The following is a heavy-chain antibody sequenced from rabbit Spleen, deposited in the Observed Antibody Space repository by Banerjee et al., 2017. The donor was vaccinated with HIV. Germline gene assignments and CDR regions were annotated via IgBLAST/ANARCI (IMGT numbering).Heavy chain of an antibody. Sequence: QSLEESGGDLVKPGTSLTLACTASGFSFSTGLWICWVRQTPGKGLEWIGCIGAGSGSTYYASWAKGRFTISKTSSTTVTLQMTSLTGADTATYFCARDTGSSFSSYGMDLWGQGTLVTVS. V-gene: IGHV1S40*01. J-gene: IGHJ6*01. D-gene: IGHD8-1*01. CDR3: ARDTGSSFSSYGMDL. CDR1: GFSFSTGLW. CDR2: IGAGSGST.